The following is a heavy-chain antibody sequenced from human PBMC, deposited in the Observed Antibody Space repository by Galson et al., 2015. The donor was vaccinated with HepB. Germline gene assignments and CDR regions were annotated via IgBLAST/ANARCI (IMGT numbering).Heavy chain of an antibody. CDR1: GGTFSSYT. V-gene: IGHV1-69*02. CDR2: IIPILGIA. CDR3: AKTSGYYYFAGASRGYFDL. J-gene: IGHJ2*01. D-gene: IGHD3-22*01. Sequence: SVKVSCKASGGTFSSYTISWVRQAPGQGLEWMGRIIPILGIANYAQKFQGRVTITADKSTSTAYMELSSLRSEDTAVYYCAKTSGYYYFAGASRGYFDLWGRGTLVTVSS.